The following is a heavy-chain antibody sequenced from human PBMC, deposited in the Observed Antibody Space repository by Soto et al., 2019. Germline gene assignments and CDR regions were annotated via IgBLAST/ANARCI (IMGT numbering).Heavy chain of an antibody. D-gene: IGHD5-18*01. J-gene: IGHJ4*02. CDR1: GFTVSSNY. CDR3: ARFSGYPNYYFDY. V-gene: IGHV3-53*01. Sequence: EVQLVESGGGLIQPGGSLRLSCTASGFTVSSNYMSWVRQAPGKGLEWVSVIYSGGSTYYADSVKRRFTISRDSSKNTLYLQMNSLRAEDTAVYYCARFSGYPNYYFDYWGQGTLVTVSS. CDR2: IYSGGST.